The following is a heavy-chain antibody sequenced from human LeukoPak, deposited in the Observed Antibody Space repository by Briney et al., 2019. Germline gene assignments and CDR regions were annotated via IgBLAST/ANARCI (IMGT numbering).Heavy chain of an antibody. V-gene: IGHV3-48*03. CDR3: ARDRWLAAAALYCYYGMDV. D-gene: IGHD6-13*01. J-gene: IGHJ6*02. Sequence: PGGSLRLSCAASGFTFSSYEMNWVRQAPGKGLEWVSYISSSGSTIYCADSVKGRFTISRDNAKNSLYLQMNSLRAEDTAVYYCARDRWLAAAALYCYYGMDVWGQGTTVTVSS. CDR1: GFTFSSYE. CDR2: ISSSGSTI.